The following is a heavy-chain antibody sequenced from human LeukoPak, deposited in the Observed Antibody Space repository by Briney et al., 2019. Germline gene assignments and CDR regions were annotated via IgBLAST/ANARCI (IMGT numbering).Heavy chain of an antibody. CDR1: GFIVSDSY. D-gene: IGHD2/OR15-2a*01. Sequence: GGSLTLSCVASGFIVSDSYMGWVRQAPGKGLEWVSFIYTDGNTFYADSVKGRFTISRDNSKNTLHLQMTSLRPEDTAVYYCARGLRTTTTFDLWGQGTLVTVSS. CDR3: ARGLRTTTTFDL. J-gene: IGHJ4*02. CDR2: IYTDGNT. V-gene: IGHV3-53*01.